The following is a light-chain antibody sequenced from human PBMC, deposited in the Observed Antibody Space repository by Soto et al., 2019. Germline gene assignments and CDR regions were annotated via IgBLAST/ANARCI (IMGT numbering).Light chain of an antibody. Sequence: EIVMTQSPATLSVSPGERATLSCRASQSVRTNLAWYLHKPGQAPRLLICGPSTRATDVPARFSGSESGTEFPLIISSLQSEDFGVYYCLQYDNWPLTFGGGTKVESK. V-gene: IGKV3-15*01. J-gene: IGKJ4*01. CDR2: GPS. CDR1: QSVRTN. CDR3: LQYDNWPLT.